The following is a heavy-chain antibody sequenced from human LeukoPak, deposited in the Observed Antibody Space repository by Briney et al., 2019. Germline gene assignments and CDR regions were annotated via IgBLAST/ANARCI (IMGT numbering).Heavy chain of an antibody. Sequence: PGESLKISCKDSGYSVTSYWIGWVRQMPGKGLEWMGIIYPGDSDTRYSPSFQGQVTISADKSISTAYLQWSSLKASDTAMYYCARRTYYYDSSGSFFDYWGQGPLVTVSS. V-gene: IGHV5-51*01. CDR1: GYSVTSYW. D-gene: IGHD3-22*01. CDR2: IYPGDSDT. CDR3: ARRTYYYDSSGSFFDY. J-gene: IGHJ4*02.